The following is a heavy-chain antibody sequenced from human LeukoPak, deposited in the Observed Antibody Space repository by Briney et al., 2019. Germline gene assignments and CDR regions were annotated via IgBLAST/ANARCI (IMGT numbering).Heavy chain of an antibody. V-gene: IGHV3-21*01. CDR2: ISSSSYI. Sequence: GSLRLSCAASGFTFSSYSMNWVRQAPGKGLEWVSSISSSSYIYYADSVKGRFTISRDNAKNSLYLQMNSLRAEDTAVYYCARDHGDYVPLYFQHWGQGTLVTVSS. CDR3: ARDHGDYVPLYFQH. D-gene: IGHD4-17*01. CDR1: GFTFSSYS. J-gene: IGHJ1*01.